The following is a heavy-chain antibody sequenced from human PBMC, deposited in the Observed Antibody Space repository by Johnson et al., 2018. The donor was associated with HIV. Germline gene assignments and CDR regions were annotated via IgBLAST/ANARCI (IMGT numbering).Heavy chain of an antibody. CDR1: GFTFDDYG. Sequence: VQLVESGGGLVQPGGSLRLSCAASGFTFDDYGMSWVRQAPGKGLEWVSGIDWSGGRTGYADSVKGRFTISRDNAKKFLYLQMYSLRAEDTAFYYCARRGITIVAGAFDIWGQGTMVTVSS. CDR3: ARRGITIVAGAFDI. D-gene: IGHD3-10*01. CDR2: IDWSGGRT. J-gene: IGHJ3*02. V-gene: IGHV3-20*04.